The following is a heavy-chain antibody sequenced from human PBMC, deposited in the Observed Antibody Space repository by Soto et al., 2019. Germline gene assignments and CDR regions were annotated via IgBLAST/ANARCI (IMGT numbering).Heavy chain of an antibody. V-gene: IGHV3-30*18. CDR2: ISYDGSNK. CDR3: AKVGGYNRAYFDY. CDR1: GFTFRSYG. J-gene: IGHJ4*02. D-gene: IGHD5-12*01. Sequence: GSLRLSCAASGFTFRSYGMHWVRQAPGKGLGGVAVISYDGSNKYYADSVKGRFTISRDNSKNTLYLQMNSLRAEDTAVYYCAKVGGYNRAYFDYWGQGTLVTVSS.